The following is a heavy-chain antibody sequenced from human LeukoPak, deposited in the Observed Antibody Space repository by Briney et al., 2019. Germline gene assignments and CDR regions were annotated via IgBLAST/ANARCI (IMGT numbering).Heavy chain of an antibody. V-gene: IGHV4-34*01. Sequence: SETLSLTCTVSGGSISGYYWSWIRQPPGKGLEWIGEINHSGSTNYNPSLKSRVTISVDTSKNQFSLKLSSVTAADTAVYYCAREGVEEMACDYWGQGTLVTVSS. D-gene: IGHD5-24*01. CDR3: AREGVEEMACDY. CDR1: GGSISGYY. CDR2: INHSGST. J-gene: IGHJ4*02.